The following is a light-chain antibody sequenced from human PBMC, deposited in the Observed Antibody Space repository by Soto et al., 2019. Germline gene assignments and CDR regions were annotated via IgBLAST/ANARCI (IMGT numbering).Light chain of an antibody. CDR3: QQRSKWPLT. CDR2: DVS. J-gene: IGKJ4*01. V-gene: IGKV3-11*01. CDR1: QSIHNY. Sequence: EIVLTQSPATLSLSPGERATLSCRASQSIHNYLAWYQQKPGQAPRLLIYDVSNRATGIPARFSGSGSGTVFTLTISSLEPDDCAGYYCQQRSKWPLTFGGGNKVEIK.